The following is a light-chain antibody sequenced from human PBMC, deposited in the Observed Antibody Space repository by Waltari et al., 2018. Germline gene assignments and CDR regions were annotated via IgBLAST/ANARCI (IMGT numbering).Light chain of an antibody. J-gene: IGKJ2*01. V-gene: IGKV1-5*03. CDR1: QSVGTW. CDR3: QQYSSFST. CDR2: MAS. Sequence: DIQMTQSPSTLSPSVVDRVPISCRASQSVGTWLAWYQQKPGKAPKLLIYMASSLESGVPSRFSGSGSGTEFTLTISSLQPDDFATYSCQQYSSFSTFGQGTKVDI.